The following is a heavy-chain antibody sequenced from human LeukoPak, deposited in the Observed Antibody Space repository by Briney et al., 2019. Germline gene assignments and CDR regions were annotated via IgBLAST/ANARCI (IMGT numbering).Heavy chain of an antibody. J-gene: IGHJ3*02. CDR3: ARGYSTYCSSTSCQTAHDI. CDR2: INPNSGGT. Sequence: ASVKVSCKASGYTFTGYYMHWVRQAPGQGLEWMGWINPNSGGTNYAQKFQGRVTMTRDTSISTAYMELSRLRSDDTAVYYCARGYSTYCSSTSCQTAHDIWGQGTMVTVSS. CDR1: GYTFTGYY. D-gene: IGHD2-2*01. V-gene: IGHV1-2*02.